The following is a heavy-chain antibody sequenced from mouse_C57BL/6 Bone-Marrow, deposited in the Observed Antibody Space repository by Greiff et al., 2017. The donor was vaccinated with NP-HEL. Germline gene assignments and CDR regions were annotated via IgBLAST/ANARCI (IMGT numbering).Heavy chain of an antibody. CDR1: GYSITSGYY. V-gene: IGHV3-6*01. CDR2: ISYDGSN. Sequence: EVKLVESGPGLVKPSQSLSLTCSVTGYSITSGYYWNWIRQFPGNKLEWMGYISYDGSNNYNPSLKNRISITRDTSKNQFFLKLNSVTTEDTATYYCARPNYSNPAWFAYWGQGTLVTVSA. J-gene: IGHJ3*01. CDR3: ARPNYSNPAWFAY. D-gene: IGHD2-5*01.